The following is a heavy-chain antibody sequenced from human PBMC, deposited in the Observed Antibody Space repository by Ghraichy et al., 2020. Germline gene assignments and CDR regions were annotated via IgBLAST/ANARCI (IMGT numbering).Heavy chain of an antibody. CDR3: ARHLAAAGWYYFDY. CDR1: GGSISTYY. J-gene: IGHJ4*02. CDR2: VFYSGST. V-gene: IGHV4-59*08. Sequence: SETLSLTCTVSGGSISTYYWSWIRQPPGKGLEWIGYVFYSGSTNYNPSLKSRVTISVDTSKNQFSLKLSSVTAADTAVYYCARHLAAAGWYYFDYWGQGTLVTVSS. D-gene: IGHD6-13*01.